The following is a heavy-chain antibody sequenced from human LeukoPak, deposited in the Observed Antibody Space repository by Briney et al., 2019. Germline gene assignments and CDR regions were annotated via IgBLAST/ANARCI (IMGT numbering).Heavy chain of an antibody. V-gene: IGHV3-23*01. D-gene: IGHD2-21*01. CDR1: GFTFSSHA. CDR3: AKDPRGPVVNAGWFDP. Sequence: PGGSLRVSCAASGFTFSSHAMSCVRQAPGKGLEWVSAISGSGGSTYYADSVKGRFTISRDNSKNTLYLQMNSLRAEDTAVYYCAKDPRGPVVNAGWFDPWGQGTLVTVSS. J-gene: IGHJ5*02. CDR2: ISGSGGST.